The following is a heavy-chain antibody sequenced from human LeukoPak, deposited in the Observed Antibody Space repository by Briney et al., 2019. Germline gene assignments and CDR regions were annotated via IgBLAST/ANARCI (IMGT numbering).Heavy chain of an antibody. CDR2: INHSGST. D-gene: IGHD5-24*01. CDR1: GGSLSGYI. J-gene: IGHJ4*02. V-gene: IGHV4-34*01. CDR3: VRADGRDGYRGLVDY. Sequence: SETLSLTCAVYGGSLSGYIWSWIRQPPGKGVEWIGEINHSGSTDYNPSLKSRVTMSVDTSRNQFSLKLNSVTAADAAVYYCVRADGRDGYRGLVDYWGQGILVTVSA.